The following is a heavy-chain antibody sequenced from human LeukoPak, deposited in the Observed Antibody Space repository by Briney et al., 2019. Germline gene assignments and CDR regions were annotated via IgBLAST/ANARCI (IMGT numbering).Heavy chain of an antibody. D-gene: IGHD6-19*01. V-gene: IGHV3-48*01. Sequence: GGSLRLSCAASGFTFRSYSMNWVRQAPGKGLEWVSYISSSGRTIYYADSVKGRFTISRDNAKNSLYLQMNSLRAEDTAVYYCARDSSGWYWGQGTLVTVSS. CDR3: ARDSSGWY. CDR1: GFTFRSYS. J-gene: IGHJ4*02. CDR2: ISSSGRTI.